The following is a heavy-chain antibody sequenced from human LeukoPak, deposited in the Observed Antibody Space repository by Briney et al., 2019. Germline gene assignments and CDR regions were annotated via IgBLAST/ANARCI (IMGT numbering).Heavy chain of an antibody. CDR3: ARGPTARIAAAGTSDY. CDR1: GFAFSSFG. D-gene: IGHD6-13*01. J-gene: IGHJ4*02. CDR2: IGSTTSYI. Sequence: GGSLRLSCAASGFAFSSFGMNWVRQAPGKELEWVSSIGSTTSYIYYADSVRGRFTISRDNAKNSLYLQMNSLRAEDTAVYYCARGPTARIAAAGTSDYWGQGALVTVSS. V-gene: IGHV3-21*01.